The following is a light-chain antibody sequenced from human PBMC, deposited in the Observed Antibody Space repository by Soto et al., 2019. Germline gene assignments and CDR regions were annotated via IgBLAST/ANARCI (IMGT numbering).Light chain of an antibody. CDR1: QSISSY. V-gene: IGKV1-39*01. J-gene: IGKJ2*01. Sequence: DIQMTQSPSSLSASVGDRVTITCRASQSISSYLNWYQQKPGQAPQILSYAASSLQSGVPSRLSGSGSGTAFTLTISNLQPEDIATYYCQQSYSTPYTFGQGTKLEIK. CDR2: AAS. CDR3: QQSYSTPYT.